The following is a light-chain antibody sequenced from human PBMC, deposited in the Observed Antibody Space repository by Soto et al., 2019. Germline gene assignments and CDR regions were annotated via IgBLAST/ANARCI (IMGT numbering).Light chain of an antibody. Sequence: VMTQSPSYLSLSPLSVATISFCASQPVSDKLTWYQQKPGQAPRLLIYGASARALGVPARFSGSGSGTEFSFTITSLQSEDFAVYYCQKYDQWPINFGQGTRLEIK. V-gene: IGKV3-15*01. CDR3: QKYDQWPIN. CDR1: QPVSDK. CDR2: GAS. J-gene: IGKJ5*01.